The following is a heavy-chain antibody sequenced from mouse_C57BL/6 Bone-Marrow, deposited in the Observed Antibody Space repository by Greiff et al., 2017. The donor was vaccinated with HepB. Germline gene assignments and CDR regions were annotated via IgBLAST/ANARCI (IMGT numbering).Heavy chain of an antibody. D-gene: IGHD4-1*01. CDR2: ISDGGSYT. Sequence: EVQVVESGGGLVKPGGSLKLSCAASGFTFSSYAMSWVRQTPEKRLEWVATISDGGSYTYYPDNVKGRFTISRDNAKNNLYLQMSHLKSEDTAMYYCARDELGRDYYAMDYWGQGTSVTVSS. J-gene: IGHJ4*01. CDR3: ARDELGRDYYAMDY. CDR1: GFTFSSYA. V-gene: IGHV5-4*01.